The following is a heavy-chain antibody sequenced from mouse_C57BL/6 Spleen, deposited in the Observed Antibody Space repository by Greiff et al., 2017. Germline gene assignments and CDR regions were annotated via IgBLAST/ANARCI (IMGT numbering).Heavy chain of an antibody. CDR3: ARGGRSTWYFDV. CDR2: IYPGDGDT. V-gene: IGHV1-82*01. Sequence: QVQLQQSGPELVKPGASVKISCKASGYAFSSSWMNWVKQRPGKGLEWIGRIYPGDGDTNYNGKFKGKATLTADKSSSTAYMQLSSLTSEDSAVYFCARGGRSTWYFDVWGTGTTVTVSS. J-gene: IGHJ1*03. CDR1: GYAFSSSW. D-gene: IGHD6-1*01.